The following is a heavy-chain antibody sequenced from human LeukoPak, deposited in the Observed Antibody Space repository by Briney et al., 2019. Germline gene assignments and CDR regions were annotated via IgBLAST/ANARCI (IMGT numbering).Heavy chain of an antibody. CDR3: ARVGSYCFEY. D-gene: IGHD3-10*01. J-gene: IGHJ4*02. CDR2: VYYSGST. Sequence: SETLSLTCTVSGGSISTYFWSWIRQSPGKGLEWIGYVYYSGSTNYNPSLKSRVTISVDTSKNQFSLKVTSVTAADTAVYYCARVGSYCFEYWGQGTLVTVSS. CDR1: GGSISTYF. V-gene: IGHV4-59*01.